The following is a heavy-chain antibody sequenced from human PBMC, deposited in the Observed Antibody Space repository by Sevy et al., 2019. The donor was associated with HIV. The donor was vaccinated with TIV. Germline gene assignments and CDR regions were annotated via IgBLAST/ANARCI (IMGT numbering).Heavy chain of an antibody. V-gene: IGHV3-72*01. Sequence: GGSLRLSCAASGFTFSDHYMDWVRQAPGKGLEWVGRTRNKANSYTTEYAASVKGRFTISRDDSKNSLYLQMNSLKTEDTAGYYCARDRTGTNAFDIWGQGTMVTVSS. CDR2: TRNKANSYTT. D-gene: IGHD1-7*01. J-gene: IGHJ3*02. CDR3: ARDRTGTNAFDI. CDR1: GFTFSDHY.